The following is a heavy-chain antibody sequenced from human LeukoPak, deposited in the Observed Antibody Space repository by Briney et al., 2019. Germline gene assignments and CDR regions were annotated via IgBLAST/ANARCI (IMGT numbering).Heavy chain of an antibody. V-gene: IGHV3-23*01. J-gene: IGHJ5*02. CDR3: AKDRIGGFVQYWFDP. CDR1: GFTFSSYA. D-gene: IGHD3-16*01. Sequence: PGGSLRLSCAASGFTFSSYAMSWVRQAPGKGLEWVSAISGSGGSTYYADSVKGRLTISRDNSKNTLYLQMNSLRAEDTAVYYCAKDRIGGFVQYWFDPWGQGTLVTVSS. CDR2: ISGSGGST.